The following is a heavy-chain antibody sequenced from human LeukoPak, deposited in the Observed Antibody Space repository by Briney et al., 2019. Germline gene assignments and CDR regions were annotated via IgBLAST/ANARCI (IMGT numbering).Heavy chain of an antibody. J-gene: IGHJ5*02. CDR2: VYYSGTT. CDR1: GGSLSSFY. Sequence: SETPSLTCTGSGGSLSSFYLGWIRQPPRKGLGWVGYVYYSGTTNYNPSLRSRVTISVDTSKNQFSLKLSSVTAADTAVYYCARGGIQLWSNNWVDPWGQGILVTVSS. CDR3: ARGGIQLWSNNWVDP. D-gene: IGHD5-18*01. V-gene: IGHV4-59*01.